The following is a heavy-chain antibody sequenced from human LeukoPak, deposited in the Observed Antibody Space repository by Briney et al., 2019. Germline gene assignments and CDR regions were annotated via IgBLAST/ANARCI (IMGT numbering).Heavy chain of an antibody. CDR1: GFTFNSYG. CDR3: ARGRRSTGDTSWYFDS. Sequence: GSLRLSRAASGFTFNSYGMHWVRQAPGKGLEWVAAIWYDGGNKYYADSVKGRFAISRDNSKNTLDLQMNSLRAEDTAEYYCARGRRSTGDTSWYFDSWGQGTLVTVSS. CDR2: IWYDGGNK. J-gene: IGHJ4*02. V-gene: IGHV3-33*01. D-gene: IGHD1-26*01.